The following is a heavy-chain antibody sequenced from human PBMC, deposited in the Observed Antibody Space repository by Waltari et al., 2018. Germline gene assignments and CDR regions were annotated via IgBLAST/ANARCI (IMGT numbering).Heavy chain of an antibody. J-gene: IGHJ4*02. V-gene: IGHV1-24*01. CDR2: FDPEDGET. CDR3: ATRGTYYDILTGYYRDY. D-gene: IGHD3-9*01. Sequence: HVQLVQSGAEAKKPGASVKVHCKVAGYTLTELSLHWVRRAPGKGLEWMGGFDPEDGETIYAQKFQGRVTMTEDTSTDTAYMELSSLGSEDTAVYYCATRGTYYDILTGYYRDYWRQGTLVTVS. CDR1: GYTLTELS.